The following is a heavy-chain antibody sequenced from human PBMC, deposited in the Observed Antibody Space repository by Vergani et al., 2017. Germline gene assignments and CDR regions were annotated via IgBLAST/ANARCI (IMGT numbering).Heavy chain of an antibody. CDR3: ARTEYSGSYYADH. CDR1: GFTVSSNY. D-gene: IGHD1-26*01. V-gene: IGHV3-53*01. Sequence: EVQLVESGGGLIQPGGSLRLSCAASGFTVSSNYMSWVRQAPGKGLEWVSVSYSGGSTYYADSVKGRVTISRDNSKNTLYLQMNSLRAEDTAVYYCARTEYSGSYYADHWGRGTLVTVSS. J-gene: IGHJ5*02. CDR2: SYSGGST.